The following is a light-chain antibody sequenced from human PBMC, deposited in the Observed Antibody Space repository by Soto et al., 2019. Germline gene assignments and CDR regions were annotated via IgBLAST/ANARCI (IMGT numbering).Light chain of an antibody. CDR2: LAS. J-gene: IGKJ4*01. CDR1: QDISSY. Sequence: IQLTQSPSSLSASVGDIVTITLRAIQDISSYLAWYQQKPGKAPKLLIYLASTLHSGVPSSFSGSGSGTDFSLTISSLQPEDAATYYCQSLNRFPHSFGGGTKVDI. CDR3: QSLNRFPHS. V-gene: IGKV1-9*01.